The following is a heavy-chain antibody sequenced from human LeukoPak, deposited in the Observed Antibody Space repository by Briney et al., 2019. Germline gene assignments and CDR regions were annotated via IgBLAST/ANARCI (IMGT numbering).Heavy chain of an antibody. D-gene: IGHD1-1*01. V-gene: IGHV3-30*02. CDR2: IRYDGSNK. Sequence: GGSLRLSCAASGFTFSSYAMHGVRQAPGKGLEWVAFIRYDGSNKYYADSVKGRFTISRDNSKNTLYLQMNSLRAEDTAVYYCAKDPGTTIYYYYHMEVWGKGTTVTVSS. CDR1: GFTFSSYA. J-gene: IGHJ6*03. CDR3: AKDPGTTIYYYYHMEV.